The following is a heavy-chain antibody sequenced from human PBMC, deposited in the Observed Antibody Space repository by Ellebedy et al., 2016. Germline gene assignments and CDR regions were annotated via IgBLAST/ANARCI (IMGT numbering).Heavy chain of an antibody. CDR2: SDSDGSST. J-gene: IGHJ4*02. Sequence: GGSLRLFXAGAGFTFSSARMHWVRQAPGKGLVWVSRSDSDGSSTSYAASVTGRFTISRDNAESTLYLHLNGLRVEDISLYYCVRGLRWADFDHWGQGTLVTVSS. D-gene: IGHD4-23*01. CDR1: GFTFSSAR. CDR3: VRGLRWADFDH. V-gene: IGHV3-74*01.